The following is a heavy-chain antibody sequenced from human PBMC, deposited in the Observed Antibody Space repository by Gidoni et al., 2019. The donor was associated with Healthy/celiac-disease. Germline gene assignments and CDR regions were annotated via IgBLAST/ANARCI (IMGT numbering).Heavy chain of an antibody. V-gene: IGHV1-69*01. CDR2: IIPIFGTE. CDR3: ARSDTRSGGKRFDH. D-gene: IGHD2-15*01. J-gene: IGHJ5*02. CDR1: RGTFSSYA. Sequence: QVQLVRSGAEWQTPGSSVKGSCKASRGTFSSYAIRRVRQGPGQGLEWMGGIIPIFGTENYAQKFQGRVTITADESTSTAYMELSSLRSEDTAVYYCARSDTRSGGKRFDHWGQGTLVTVSS.